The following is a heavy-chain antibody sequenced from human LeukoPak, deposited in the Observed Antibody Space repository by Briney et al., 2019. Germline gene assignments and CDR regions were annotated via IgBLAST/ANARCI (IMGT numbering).Heavy chain of an antibody. V-gene: IGHV1-69*02. CDR3: ARGGDGYNSEAFDI. D-gene: IGHD5-24*01. Sequence: ASVKVSCKASGGTFSSYTISWVRQAPGQGLEGMGRIIPILGIANYAQKFQGRVTITADKSTSTAYMEVSSLRSEDTAVYYCARGGDGYNSEAFDIWGQGTMVTVSS. CDR2: IIPILGIA. CDR1: GGTFSSYT. J-gene: IGHJ3*02.